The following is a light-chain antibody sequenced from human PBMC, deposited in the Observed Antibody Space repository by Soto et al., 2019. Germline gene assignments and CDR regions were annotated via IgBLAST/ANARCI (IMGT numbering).Light chain of an antibody. Sequence: VLTQSPGTLSLSPGGSATLSGRASENINNNSLAWYQHKPGQAPRLLMYDASLRATGVPDRFSGSGSGTDFTLTITRLEPDDSAVYYCQQHGISHITFGQGTRLEIK. CDR2: DAS. V-gene: IGKV3-20*01. CDR1: ENINNNS. CDR3: QQHGISHIT. J-gene: IGKJ5*01.